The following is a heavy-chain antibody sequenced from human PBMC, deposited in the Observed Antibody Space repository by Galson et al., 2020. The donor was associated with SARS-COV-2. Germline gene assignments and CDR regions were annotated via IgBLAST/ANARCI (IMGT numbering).Heavy chain of an antibody. CDR2: ITGNSAGV. D-gene: IGHD2-2*01. CDR3: ARRGDYCTGSTCYWYFLY. CDR1: GFVFSTYA. V-gene: IGHV3-23*01. J-gene: IGHJ1*01. Sequence: TGGSLRLSCAASGFVFSTYAMTWVRQAPGKGLEWVSGITGNSAGVFYEDSVKGRFTISRDNSKNTLFLQMNSLRAEDTAVYYCARRGDYCTGSTCYWYFLYWGQGTLVTVSS.